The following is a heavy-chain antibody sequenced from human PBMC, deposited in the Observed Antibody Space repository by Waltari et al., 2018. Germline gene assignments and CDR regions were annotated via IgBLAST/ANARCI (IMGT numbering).Heavy chain of an antibody. V-gene: IGHV3-53*01. CDR2: ICSGCNT. Sequence: EVQLVESGGGLIQPGGSLRVSCAATGFTVNNNYMIWVRQAPGTGLEVVSLICSGCNTVYADSVRVRFTISRDSSKNTLYLQMNSLRTEDTAVYYCASSPKEGYWGQGTLVTVSS. CDR1: GFTVNNNY. CDR3: ASSPKEGY. J-gene: IGHJ4*02.